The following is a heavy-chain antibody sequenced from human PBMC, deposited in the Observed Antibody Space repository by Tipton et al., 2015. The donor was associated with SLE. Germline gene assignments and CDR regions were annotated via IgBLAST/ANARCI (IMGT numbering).Heavy chain of an antibody. Sequence: TLSLTCTVSGGSISSGGYYWSWIRPPPGKGLEWIGYIYNSGSTNSNPSLKSRVTISVDTSKNQFSLKLSSVTAADTAVYYCARERGDYGDYFDYWGQGTLVTVTS. CDR1: GGSISSGGYY. V-gene: IGHV4-61*08. CDR2: IYNSGST. J-gene: IGHJ4*02. CDR3: ARERGDYGDYFDY. D-gene: IGHD4-17*01.